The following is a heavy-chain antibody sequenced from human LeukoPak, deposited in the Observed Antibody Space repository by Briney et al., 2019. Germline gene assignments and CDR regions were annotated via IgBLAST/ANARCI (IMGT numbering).Heavy chain of an antibody. D-gene: IGHD3-10*01. CDR2: IYHSGSA. J-gene: IGHJ5*02. CDR3: ARGGSGSYRPFDP. Sequence: SQTLSLTCAVSGGSFSNGGYSWSWIRQPPGKGLEWIGYIYHSGSAYYNPSLKSRVTMSVDRSRNQFSLKVNSVTAADTAVYYCARGGSGSYRPFDPWGRGTLVTVSS. CDR1: GGSFSNGGYS. V-gene: IGHV4-30-2*01.